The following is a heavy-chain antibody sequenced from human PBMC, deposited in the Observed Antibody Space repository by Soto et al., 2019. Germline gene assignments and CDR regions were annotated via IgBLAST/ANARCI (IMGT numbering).Heavy chain of an antibody. CDR1: GFTFDDYA. CDR2: ISWNSGSI. Sequence: GGSLRLSCAASGFTFDDYAMHWVRQAPGKGLEWVSGISWNSGSIGYADSVKGRFTISRDNAKNSLYLQMNSLRAEDTALYYCAKLRGPYSSSSGDYWGQGTLVTVSS. J-gene: IGHJ4*02. D-gene: IGHD6-6*01. CDR3: AKLRGPYSSSSGDY. V-gene: IGHV3-9*01.